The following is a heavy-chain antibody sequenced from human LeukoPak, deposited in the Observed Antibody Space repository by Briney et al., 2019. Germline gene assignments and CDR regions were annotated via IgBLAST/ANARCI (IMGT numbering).Heavy chain of an antibody. V-gene: IGHV1-18*01. CDR3: ARDDSSGSHWWFDP. J-gene: IGHJ5*02. Sequence: ASVKVSCKASGYTFSSYDISWVRQAPGQGLEWMGWISTYNGNTNYAQKLQGRVTMTTDTSTSTAYMELRSLRSDDTAVYYCARDDSSGSHWWFDPWGQGTLVTVSS. D-gene: IGHD3-22*01. CDR1: GYTFSSYD. CDR2: ISTYNGNT.